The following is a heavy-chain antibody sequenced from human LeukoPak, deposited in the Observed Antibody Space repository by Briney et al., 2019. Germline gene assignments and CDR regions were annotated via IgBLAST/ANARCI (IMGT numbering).Heavy chain of an antibody. CDR2: IKSKPDGGTA. Sequence: GGSLRLSCAASGFTFSNAWMTWVRQAPGKGLEWVGRIKSKPDGGTADYSGPVKGRFTISRDDSTDTLYLQMNGLKTEDTAVYYCTTVSIRTGDYWGQGTQVIVSP. CDR1: GFTFSNAW. J-gene: IGHJ4*02. D-gene: IGHD5-12*01. CDR3: TTVSIRTGDY. V-gene: IGHV3-15*01.